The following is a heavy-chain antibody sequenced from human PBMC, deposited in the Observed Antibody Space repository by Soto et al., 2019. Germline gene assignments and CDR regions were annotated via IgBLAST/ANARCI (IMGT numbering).Heavy chain of an antibody. V-gene: IGHV4-31*03. Sequence: ASEPLSLTCTVSGGSISSGGYYWSWIRQHPGKGLEWIGYIYYSGSTYYNPSLKSRVTISVDTSKNQFSLKLSSVTAADTAVYYCAKVPYYDILTGYVGYYYYGMDVWGQGTTVTVSS. CDR3: AKVPYYDILTGYVGYYYYGMDV. J-gene: IGHJ6*02. CDR1: GGSISSGGYY. D-gene: IGHD3-9*01. CDR2: IYYSGST.